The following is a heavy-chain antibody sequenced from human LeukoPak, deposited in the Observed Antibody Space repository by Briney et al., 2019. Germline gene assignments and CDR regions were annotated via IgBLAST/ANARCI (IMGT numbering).Heavy chain of an antibody. Sequence: GSLRLSCAASGFTFSNYDMQWVRQTPGKGLEWIGEVFHSGNTNYNPSLESRVTISVDKSKNHLSLKLNSVTAADTAVYFCARGPAIFYYLDYWGQGALVIVSS. J-gene: IGHJ4*02. CDR1: GFTFSNYDM. CDR3: ARGPAIFYYLDY. CDR2: VFHSGNT. D-gene: IGHD3-3*02. V-gene: IGHV4-4*01.